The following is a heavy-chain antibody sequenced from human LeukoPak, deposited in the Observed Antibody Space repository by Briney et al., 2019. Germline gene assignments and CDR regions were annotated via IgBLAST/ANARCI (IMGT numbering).Heavy chain of an antibody. CDR3: ARRGVVEYADGFDM. Sequence: GESLQISCKASGFSFTSCWIGWVRPRPGKGLEWMWIIYPGDSDTRYSPSFQGQVTISADKSISTAYLQWSRLKASDTAIYYCARRGVVEYADGFDMGGQGTMVTVSA. V-gene: IGHV5-51*01. CDR1: GFSFTSCW. CDR2: IYPGDSDT. J-gene: IGHJ3*02. D-gene: IGHD3-3*01.